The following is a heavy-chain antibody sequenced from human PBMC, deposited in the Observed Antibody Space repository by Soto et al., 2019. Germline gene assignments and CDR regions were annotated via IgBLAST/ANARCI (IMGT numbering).Heavy chain of an antibody. CDR2: ISSSGSTI. J-gene: IGHJ6*02. Sequence: LRLSCAASGFTFSDYYMSWIRQAPGKGLEWISYISSSGSTIYYADSVQGRFTISRDNAKNSLYLQMNSLRAEDTAVYYCARDRLPYTSGWPGPYYYYGMDVWGQGTTVTVSS. CDR1: GFTFSDYY. V-gene: IGHV3-11*01. D-gene: IGHD6-19*01. CDR3: ARDRLPYTSGWPGPYYYYGMDV.